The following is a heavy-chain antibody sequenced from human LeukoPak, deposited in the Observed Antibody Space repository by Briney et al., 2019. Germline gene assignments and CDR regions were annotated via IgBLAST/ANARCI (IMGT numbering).Heavy chain of an antibody. Sequence: GGSLRLSCAASGFTVSSNYMSWVRQAPGKGLEWVSVIYSGGSTYYADSVKGRFTISRDNSKNTLYLQMNSLRGEDTAVYYCARDLVGYSYGYSDYWGQGTLVTVSS. D-gene: IGHD5-18*01. CDR1: GFTVSSNY. V-gene: IGHV3-66*01. J-gene: IGHJ4*02. CDR2: IYSGGST. CDR3: ARDLVGYSYGYSDY.